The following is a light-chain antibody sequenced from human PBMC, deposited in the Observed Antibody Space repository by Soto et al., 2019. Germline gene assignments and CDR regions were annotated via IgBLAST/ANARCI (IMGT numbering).Light chain of an antibody. CDR1: SSDIGAYNY. V-gene: IGLV2-14*01. CDR2: DVS. CDR3: SSYTSATTYV. Sequence: QSVLTQPASVSGSPGQSITISRTGTSSDIGAYNYDSWYQQYPGEAPKVIIYDVSHRPAGVYNRFSGSKSGNTASLTISGLHSQDEADYYCSSYTSATTYVFGTGTKATVL. J-gene: IGLJ1*01.